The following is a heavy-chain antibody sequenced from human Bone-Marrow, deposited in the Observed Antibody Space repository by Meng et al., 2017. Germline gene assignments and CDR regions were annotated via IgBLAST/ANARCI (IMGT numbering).Heavy chain of an antibody. CDR2: IWYDGSNK. D-gene: IGHD5-18*01. CDR3: ARAFVGGYSYGNEDFDY. CDR1: GFTFSSYG. J-gene: IGHJ4*02. V-gene: IGHV3-33*01. Sequence: GESLKISCAASGFTFSSYGMHWVRQAPGRGLEWVAVIWYDGSNKYYADSVKGRFTISRDNSKNTLYLQMNSLRAEDTAVYYCARAFVGGYSYGNEDFDYWGQGTLVTVSS.